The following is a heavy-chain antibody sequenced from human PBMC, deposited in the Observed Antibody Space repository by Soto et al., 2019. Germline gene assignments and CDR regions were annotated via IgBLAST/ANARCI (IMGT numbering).Heavy chain of an antibody. Sequence: QPGGSLRLSCAASGSTFGTYAMHWVRQAPGKGLEWVAGIWYDGSVKNYADSVKGRFSISXXXSXXTXXLXXNXXRAXDTAVYYCARADCGGQCPCDYWGQGTVVTVSS. J-gene: IGHJ4*02. CDR1: GSTFGTYA. CDR2: IWYDGSVK. V-gene: IGHV3-33*01. D-gene: IGHD2-21*01. CDR3: ARADCGGQCPCDY.